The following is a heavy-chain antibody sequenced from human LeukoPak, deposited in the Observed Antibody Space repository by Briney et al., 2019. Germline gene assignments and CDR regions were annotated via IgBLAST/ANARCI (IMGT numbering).Heavy chain of an antibody. Sequence: GGSLRLSCAASGFTFSSHAMIWVRQAPGKGLEWVSSISSSSSYIYYADSVKGRFTISRDNAKNSLYLQMNSLRAEDTAVYYCARLGIQLWLILDYWGQGTLVTVSS. CDR3: ARLGIQLWLILDY. J-gene: IGHJ4*02. D-gene: IGHD5-18*01. V-gene: IGHV3-21*01. CDR2: ISSSSSYI. CDR1: GFTFSSHA.